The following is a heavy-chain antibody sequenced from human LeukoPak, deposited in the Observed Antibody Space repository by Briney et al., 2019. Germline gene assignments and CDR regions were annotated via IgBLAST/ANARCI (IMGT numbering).Heavy chain of an antibody. CDR1: GGSFSGYY. CDR3: ARGLGVGGGSWTRFDP. D-gene: IGHD2-15*01. J-gene: IGHJ5*02. V-gene: IGHV4-34*01. CDR2: INHSGST. Sequence: KASETLSLTCAVYGGSFSGYYWSWIRQPPGKGLEWIGEINHSGSTNYNPSLKSRVTISVDTSKNQFSLKLSSVTAADTAVYYCARGLGVGGGSWTRFDPWGQGTLVTVSS.